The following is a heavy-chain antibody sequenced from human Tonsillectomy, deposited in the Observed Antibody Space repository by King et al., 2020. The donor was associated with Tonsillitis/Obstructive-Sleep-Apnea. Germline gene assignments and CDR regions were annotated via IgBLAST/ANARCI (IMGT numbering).Heavy chain of an antibody. D-gene: IGHD5-12*01. J-gene: IGHJ3*02. CDR2: IWYDGSNK. Sequence: VQLVESGGGVVQPGRSLRLSCAASGFTFSSYGMHWVRQAPGKGLEWVAVIWYDGSNKYYADSVKGRFTISRDNSKNTLYLQMNSLRAEDTAVYYCASDPVDIVATSHDAFDIWGQGTMVTVSS. CDR3: ASDPVDIVATSHDAFDI. V-gene: IGHV3-33*01. CDR1: GFTFSSYG.